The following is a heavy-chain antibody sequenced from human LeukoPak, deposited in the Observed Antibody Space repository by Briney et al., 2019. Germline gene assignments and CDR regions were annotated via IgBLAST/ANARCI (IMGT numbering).Heavy chain of an antibody. CDR3: ARDAGFGELLNFLERESNNWFDP. D-gene: IGHD3-10*01. Sequence: GGSLRLSCAASGFTFSSYSMNWVRQAPGKGLEWVSSTSSSSSYIYYADSVKGRFTISRDNAKNSLYLQMNSLRAEDTAVYYCARDAGFGELLNFLERESNNWFDPWGQGTLVTVSS. J-gene: IGHJ5*02. CDR2: TSSSSSYI. CDR1: GFTFSSYS. V-gene: IGHV3-21*01.